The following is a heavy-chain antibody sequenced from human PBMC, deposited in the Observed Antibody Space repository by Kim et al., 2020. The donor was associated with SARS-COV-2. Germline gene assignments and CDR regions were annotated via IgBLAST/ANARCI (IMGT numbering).Heavy chain of an antibody. D-gene: IGHD1-1*01. V-gene: IGHV3-30*01. J-gene: IGHJ6*02. CDR3: ARGGTHVYCYGMDV. Sequence: ADSVKGRFTISRDNTKNTLYLQRNSLRAEDTAVYDCARGGTHVYCYGMDVWGQGTTVTVSS.